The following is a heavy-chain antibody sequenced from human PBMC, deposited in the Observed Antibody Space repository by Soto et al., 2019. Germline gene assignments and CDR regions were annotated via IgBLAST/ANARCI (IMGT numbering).Heavy chain of an antibody. J-gene: IGHJ3*02. V-gene: IGHV3-74*01. CDR2: INSDGSSI. Sequence: GGSLRLSCAASGFTFSNYWMHWVRQAPGKGLVWVSRINSDGSSISYADSVKGRFTISRDNAKNSLYLQMNSLRAEDTAVYYCAREDILTGYYLDAFDIWGQGTMVTVS. CDR3: AREDILTGYYLDAFDI. D-gene: IGHD3-9*01. CDR1: GFTFSNYW.